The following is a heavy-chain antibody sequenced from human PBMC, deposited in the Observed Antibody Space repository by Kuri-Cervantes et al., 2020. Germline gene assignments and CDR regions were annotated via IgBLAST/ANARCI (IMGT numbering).Heavy chain of an antibody. V-gene: IGHV1-3*01. J-gene: IGHJ4*02. D-gene: IGHD6-13*01. CDR1: GYTFTSYA. CDR2: INAGNGNT. Sequence: ASVKVSCKASGYTFTSYAMHWVRQAPGQRLEWMGWINAGNGNTKYSQKFQGRVTITRDTSARTAYMELSSLRSEDTTVYYCARWATIAAAGTHYFDYWGQGTLVTVSS. CDR3: ARWATIAAAGTHYFDY.